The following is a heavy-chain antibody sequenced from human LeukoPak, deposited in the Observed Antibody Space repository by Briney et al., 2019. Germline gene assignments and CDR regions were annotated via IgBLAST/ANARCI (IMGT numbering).Heavy chain of an antibody. Sequence: GGSLRLSCAASGITVSTNYMSWVRQAPGKGLEWVSIIYSGGATFYADSVKGRFTISRENSKNTLWLQMNSLRAEDTAVYYCARLHYDVLTGPFDFWGQGTLVTVSS. CDR2: IYSGGAT. V-gene: IGHV3-66*04. J-gene: IGHJ4*02. D-gene: IGHD3-9*01. CDR3: ARLHYDVLTGPFDF. CDR1: GITVSTNY.